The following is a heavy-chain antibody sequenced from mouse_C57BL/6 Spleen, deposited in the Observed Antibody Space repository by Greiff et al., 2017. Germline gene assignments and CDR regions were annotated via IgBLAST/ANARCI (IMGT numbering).Heavy chain of an antibody. J-gene: IGHJ3*01. CDR2: ISSGSSTI. Sequence: EVHLVESGGGLVKPGGSLKLSCAASGFTFSDYGMHWVRQAPEKGLEWVAYISSGSSTIYYADTVTGRFTISRDNAKNTLFLQMTSLRSEDTAMYYCARNGYDGFAYWCQGTLVTVSA. CDR1: GFTFSDYG. CDR3: ARNGYDGFAY. D-gene: IGHD2-2*01. V-gene: IGHV5-17*01.